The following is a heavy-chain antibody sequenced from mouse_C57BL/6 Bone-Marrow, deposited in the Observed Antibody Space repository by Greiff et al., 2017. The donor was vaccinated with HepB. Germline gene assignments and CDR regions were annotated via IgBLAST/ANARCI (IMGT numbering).Heavy chain of an antibody. CDR2: IDPETGGT. CDR3: YYYGSSSFAY. V-gene: IGHV1-15*01. J-gene: IGHJ3*01. Sequence: QVQLKQSGAELVRPGASVTLSCKASGYTFTDYEMHWVKQTPVHGLEWIGAIDPETGGTAYNQKFKGKAILTADKSSSTAYMELRSLTSEDSAVYYCYYYGSSSFAYWGQGTLVTVSA. D-gene: IGHD1-1*01. CDR1: GYTFTDYE.